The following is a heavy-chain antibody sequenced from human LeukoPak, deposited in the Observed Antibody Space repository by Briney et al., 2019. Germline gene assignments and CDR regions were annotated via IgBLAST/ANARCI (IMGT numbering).Heavy chain of an antibody. Sequence: PSETLSLTCTVSGGSISSYYWSWVRQPPGRGLEWIGYIYYSGNTIYNPSLRSRVTISIDTSKNQFSMKLSSVTAADTAVYYCAGDFGSGSYRFDYWGQGTLVTVSS. CDR2: IYYSGNT. CDR1: GGSISSYY. CDR3: AGDFGSGSYRFDY. D-gene: IGHD3-10*01. V-gene: IGHV4-59*12. J-gene: IGHJ4*02.